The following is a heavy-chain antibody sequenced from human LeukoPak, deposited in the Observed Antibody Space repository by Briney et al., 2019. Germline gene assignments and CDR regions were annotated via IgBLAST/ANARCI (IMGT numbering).Heavy chain of an antibody. CDR1: GGSFSGSY. Sequence: PSETLSLTCAVHGGSFSGSYWSWIRQPPGKGLEWIGEINHSGSTNYNPSLKSRVTISVDTSKNQFSLKLSSVTAADTAVYYCARCPSYYLFDYWGQGTLVTVSS. CDR3: ARCPSYYLFDY. CDR2: INHSGST. D-gene: IGHD3-10*01. J-gene: IGHJ4*02. V-gene: IGHV4-34*01.